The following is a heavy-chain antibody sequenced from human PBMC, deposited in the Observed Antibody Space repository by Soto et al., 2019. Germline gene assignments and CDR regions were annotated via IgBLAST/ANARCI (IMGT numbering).Heavy chain of an antibody. V-gene: IGHV4-39*01. CDR1: GGSISSSSYY. CDR2: IYYSGST. D-gene: IGHD3-3*01. CDR3: ARGGEITIFGVVIPSGMDV. Sequence: SETLSLTCTVSGGSISSSSYYWGWIRQPPGKGLEWIGSIYYSGSTYYNPSLKSRVTISVDTSKNQFSLKLSSVTAADTAVYYCARGGEITIFGVVIPSGMDVWGQGTTVT. J-gene: IGHJ6*02.